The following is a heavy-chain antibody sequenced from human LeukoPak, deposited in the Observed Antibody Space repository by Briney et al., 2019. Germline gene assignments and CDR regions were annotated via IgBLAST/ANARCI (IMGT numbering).Heavy chain of an antibody. CDR3: ARDRGAYHAFDI. J-gene: IGHJ3*02. Sequence: SGTLCLSCAVYGGSFSGYYWSWIRQPPGKGLEWIGEINHSGSTNYNPSLKSRVTISVDTSKNQFSLKLSSVTAADTAVYYCARDRGAYHAFDIWDQGTMVTVSS. CDR1: GGSFSGYY. CDR2: INHSGST. V-gene: IGHV4-34*01.